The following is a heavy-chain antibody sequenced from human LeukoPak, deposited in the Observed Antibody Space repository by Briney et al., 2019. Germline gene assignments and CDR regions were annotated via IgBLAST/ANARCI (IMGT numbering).Heavy chain of an antibody. Sequence: PSETLSLTCTVSGGSISSGDYYWSWIRQPPGKGLEWIGYIYYSGSTYYNPSLKSRVTISVDTSKNQFSLKLSSVTAADTAVYYRARDSPIYYGSGSYYNGLTYWGQGTLVTVSS. D-gene: IGHD3-10*01. CDR2: IYYSGST. CDR1: GGSISSGDYY. J-gene: IGHJ4*02. V-gene: IGHV4-30-4*01. CDR3: ARDSPIYYGSGSYYNGLTY.